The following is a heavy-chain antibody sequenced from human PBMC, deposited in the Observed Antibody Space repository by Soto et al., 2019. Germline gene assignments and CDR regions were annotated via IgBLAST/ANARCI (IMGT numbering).Heavy chain of an antibody. D-gene: IGHD3-10*01. CDR1: GFTFSSYA. CDR2: ISYDGSNK. V-gene: IGHV3-30-3*01. Sequence: QVQLVESGGGVVQPGRSLRLSCAASGFTFSSYAMHWVRQAPGKGLEWVAVISYDGSNKYYADSVKGRFTISRENSKNTLYLQMNSLRAEDTAVYYCARDATMVRGVITVYYYYGMDVWGQGTTVTVSS. CDR3: ARDATMVRGVITVYYYYGMDV. J-gene: IGHJ6*02.